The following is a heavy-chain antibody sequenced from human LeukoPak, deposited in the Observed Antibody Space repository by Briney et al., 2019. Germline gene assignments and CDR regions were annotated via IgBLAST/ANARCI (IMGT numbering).Heavy chain of an antibody. CDR3: ARGWRVAVAGKLDYYYGMDV. CDR1: GYTFTSYD. D-gene: IGHD6-19*01. J-gene: IGHJ6*02. CDR2: MNPNSGNT. Sequence: ASVKVSCKASGYTFTSYDINWVRQATGQGLEWMGWMNPNSGNTGYAQKFQGRVTMTRNTSISTAYMELSSLRSEDTAVYYCARGWRVAVAGKLDYYYGMDVWGQGTTVTVSS. V-gene: IGHV1-8*02.